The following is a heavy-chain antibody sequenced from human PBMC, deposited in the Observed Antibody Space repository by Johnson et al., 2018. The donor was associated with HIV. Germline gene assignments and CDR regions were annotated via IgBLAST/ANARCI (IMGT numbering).Heavy chain of an antibody. J-gene: IGHJ3*01. V-gene: IGHV3-7*05. CDR2: IKYDESEK. Sequence: VQLVESGGGLVQPGGSLRLSCTASGFTFTTYWMAWVRQAPEKGLEWVANIKYDESEKYYVGSVRGRFTISRDNSRSTLYLHMINLRADDTALYYCAREISRYYYDYAAFDLWGQGTMVTVSS. CDR1: GFTFTTYW. CDR3: AREISRYYYDYAAFDL. D-gene: IGHD3-22*01.